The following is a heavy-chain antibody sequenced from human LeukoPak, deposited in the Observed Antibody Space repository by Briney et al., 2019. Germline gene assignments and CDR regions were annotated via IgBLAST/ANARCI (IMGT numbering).Heavy chain of an antibody. V-gene: IGHV3-48*04. CDR1: GFTFSSYS. CDR2: ISSSGSTM. Sequence: GGSLRLSCAASGFTFSSYSMNWVRQAPGKGLEWVSYISSSGSTMYYADSVEGRFTISRDNAKNSLYLQMNSLRAEDTAVYYCTRLTGGYFDYWGQGTLVTVSS. D-gene: IGHD1-14*01. CDR3: TRLTGGYFDY. J-gene: IGHJ4*02.